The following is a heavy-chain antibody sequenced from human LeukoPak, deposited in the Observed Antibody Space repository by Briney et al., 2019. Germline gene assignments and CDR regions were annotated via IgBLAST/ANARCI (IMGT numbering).Heavy chain of an antibody. V-gene: IGHV3-30-3*01. D-gene: IGHD3-10*01. J-gene: IGHJ4*02. CDR2: ISYDGSNK. CDR3: ARVLLWFGEFLPFDY. CDR1: GFTFSSYA. Sequence: PGGSLRLSCAASGFTFSSYAMHWVRQAPGKGLEWVAVISYDGSNKYYADSVKGRFTISRDNSKNTLYLQMISLRAEDTAVYYCARVLLWFGEFLPFDYWGQGTLVTVSS.